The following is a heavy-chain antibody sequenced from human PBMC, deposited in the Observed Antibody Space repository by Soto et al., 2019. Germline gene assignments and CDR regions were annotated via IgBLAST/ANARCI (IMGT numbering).Heavy chain of an antibody. V-gene: IGHV4-38-2*02. D-gene: IGHD2-2*01. CDR3: ARVLFCSTDSCYAGFDH. CDR1: GYTISSGYF. J-gene: IGHJ4*02. Sequence: XGTLSLTCTVSGYTISSGYFWGCIRQSPGKGLEWIGSVNHGGSTYYSPSLKSRVFISVDTSKNQFSLRLTSVTAADTAVYYCARVLFCSTDSCYAGFDHWGQGTLVTVSS. CDR2: VNHGGST.